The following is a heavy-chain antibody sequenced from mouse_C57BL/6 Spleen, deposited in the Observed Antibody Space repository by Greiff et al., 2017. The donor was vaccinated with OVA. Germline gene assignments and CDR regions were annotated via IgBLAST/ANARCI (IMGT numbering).Heavy chain of an antibody. CDR1: GFTFSNYW. CDR2: IRLKSDNYAT. CDR3: TGGGGYYAMDY. Sequence: EVQLVESGGGLVQPGGSMKLSCVASGFTFSNYWMNWVRQSPEKGLEWVAQIRLKSDNYATNYAESVKGRFTISRDDSKSSVYLQMNNLRAEDTGIYYCTGGGGYYAMDYWGQGTSVTVSS. V-gene: IGHV6-3*01. J-gene: IGHJ4*01.